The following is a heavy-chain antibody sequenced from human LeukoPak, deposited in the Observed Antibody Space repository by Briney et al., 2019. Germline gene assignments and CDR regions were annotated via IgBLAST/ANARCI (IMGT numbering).Heavy chain of an antibody. CDR2: ISGSGGST. Sequence: PGGSLRLSCAASGFTFSSYAMSWVRQAPGKGLEWVSAISGSGGSTYYADSVKGGFTISRDNSKNTLYLQMNSLRAEDTAVYYCAKDGALYYYYGMDVWGQGTTVTVSS. J-gene: IGHJ6*02. CDR3: AKDGALYYYYGMDV. D-gene: IGHD3-10*01. CDR1: GFTFSSYA. V-gene: IGHV3-23*01.